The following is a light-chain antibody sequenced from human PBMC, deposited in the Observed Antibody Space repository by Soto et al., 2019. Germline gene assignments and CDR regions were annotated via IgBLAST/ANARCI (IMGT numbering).Light chain of an antibody. Sequence: QAVLTHPASVSWSPGHAIAISCTGTSSDVGGYNFVSWYQQHPGKAPKFIIYQVSHRPSGVSSRFSGSKSGNTASLTISGLRAEEEADYYCTSFTSKSNYVFGTGTKVTVL. CDR2: QVS. J-gene: IGLJ1*01. CDR3: TSFTSKSNYV. V-gene: IGLV2-14*01. CDR1: SSDVGGYNF.